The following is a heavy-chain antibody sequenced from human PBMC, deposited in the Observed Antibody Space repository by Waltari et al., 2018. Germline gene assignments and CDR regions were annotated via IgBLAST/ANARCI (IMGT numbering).Heavy chain of an antibody. J-gene: IGHJ6*02. CDR2: IIPIFGTA. V-gene: IGHV1-69*13. CDR1: GGTFSSYA. Sequence: QVQLVQSGAEVKKPGSSVKVSCKASGGTFSSYAISWVRQAPGQGLEWMGGIIPIFGTANYAQKFQGRVTITADESTSTAYMELSSLRSEDTAVYYCARDAGAYCGGDCYLEARYYYGMDVWGQGTTVTVSS. D-gene: IGHD2-21*01. CDR3: ARDAGAYCGGDCYLEARYYYGMDV.